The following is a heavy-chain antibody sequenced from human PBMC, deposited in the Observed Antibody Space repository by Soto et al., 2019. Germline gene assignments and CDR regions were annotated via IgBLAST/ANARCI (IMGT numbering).Heavy chain of an antibody. V-gene: IGHV3-33*01. J-gene: IGHJ4*02. Sequence: QVQLVESGGGVVQPGRSLRLSCAASGFTFSSYGMHWVRQAPGKGLEWVAVIWYDGSNKYYADSVKGRFTISRDNSKNTLYLQMNSLRAEDTAVYYCARVPVGGLGGDYWGQGTLVTVSS. CDR1: GFTFSSYG. CDR2: IWYDGSNK. CDR3: ARVPVGGLGGDY. D-gene: IGHD3-16*01.